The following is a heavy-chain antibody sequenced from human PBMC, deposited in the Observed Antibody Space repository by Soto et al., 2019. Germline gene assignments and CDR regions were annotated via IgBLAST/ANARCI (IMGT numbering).Heavy chain of an antibody. D-gene: IGHD3-10*01. Sequence: QLQLQESGPGLVKPSETLSLTCTVSGVSISSSSYYWGWIRQPPGKGMEWIGSIYYSGPTYYNPSLKSRGTISVDTYQNQFSLKLSSVTAADTAVYYCARQLIWSMVRGVTNWFDPWGQGTLVTVSS. CDR1: GVSISSSSYY. V-gene: IGHV4-39*01. CDR2: IYYSGPT. J-gene: IGHJ5*02. CDR3: ARQLIWSMVRGVTNWFDP.